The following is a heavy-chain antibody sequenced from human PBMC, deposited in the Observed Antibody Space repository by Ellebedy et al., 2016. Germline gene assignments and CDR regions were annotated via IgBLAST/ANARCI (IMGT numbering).Heavy chain of an antibody. CDR3: ARSTVTTRRNFDY. D-gene: IGHD4-17*01. CDR2: IYYSGST. CDR1: GGSISSYY. V-gene: IGHV4-59*01. Sequence: SETLSLXCTVSGGSISSYYWSWIRQPPGKGLEWIGYIYYSGSTNYNPSLKSRVTISVDTSKNQFSLKLSSVTAADTAVYYCARSTVTTRRNFDYWGQGTLVTVSS. J-gene: IGHJ4*02.